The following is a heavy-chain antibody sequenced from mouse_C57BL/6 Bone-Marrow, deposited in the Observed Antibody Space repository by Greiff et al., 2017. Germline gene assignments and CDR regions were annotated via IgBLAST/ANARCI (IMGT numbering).Heavy chain of an antibody. CDR1: GFSLTSYG. Sequence: VQLQQSGPGLVQPSQSLSITCTVSGFSLTSYGVHWVRQSPGKGLEWLGVIWSGGSTDYNAAFISRLSISKDNSKSQVFFKMNSLQADDTAIYYCARREGYYGPYAMDYWGQGASVTVSS. CDR2: IWSGGST. J-gene: IGHJ4*01. V-gene: IGHV2-2*01. D-gene: IGHD1-1*01. CDR3: ARREGYYGPYAMDY.